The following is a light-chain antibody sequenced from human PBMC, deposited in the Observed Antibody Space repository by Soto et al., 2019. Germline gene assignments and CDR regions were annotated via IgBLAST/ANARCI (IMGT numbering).Light chain of an antibody. J-gene: IGKJ1*01. CDR3: QQYNNWPQT. V-gene: IGKV3-15*01. CDR2: GAS. CDR1: QSVSSI. Sequence: EIVLTQSPGTLSVSPGERATLSCRASQSVSSILAWYQQKPGQAPRLLIYGASTRATGIPARFSGSGSGTEFTLTISSLQSEDFAVYYCQQYNNWPQTFGQGTKVDIK.